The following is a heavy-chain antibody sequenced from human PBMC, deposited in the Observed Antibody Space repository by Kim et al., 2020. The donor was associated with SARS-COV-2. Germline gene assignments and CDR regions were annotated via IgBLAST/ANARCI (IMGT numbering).Heavy chain of an antibody. CDR2: ISYSGNP. V-gene: IGHV4-31*03. Sequence: SETLSLTCSVSGGSIRSGGKFWTWIRQHPAKGLEWLGYISYSGNPHYSPSLRSRVSISLQTSENQSSLELTSVTAADTAVYYCARGQTRDYWGQGILVTVSS. CDR3: ARGQTRDY. J-gene: IGHJ4*02. CDR1: GGSIRSGGKF.